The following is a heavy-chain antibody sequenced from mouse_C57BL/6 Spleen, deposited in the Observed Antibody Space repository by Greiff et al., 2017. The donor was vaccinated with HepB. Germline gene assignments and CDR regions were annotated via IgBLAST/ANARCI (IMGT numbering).Heavy chain of an antibody. Sequence: VQLQQPGAELVKPGASVKLSCKASGYTFTSYWMHWVKQRPGRGLEWIGRIVPNSGGTKYNEKFKSKATLTVDKPSSTAYMPLSRLTSEDSAVYYCARGGIYDGYYGAMDYWGQGTSVTVAS. CDR2: IVPNSGGT. CDR3: ARGGIYDGYYGAMDY. CDR1: GYTFTSYW. D-gene: IGHD2-3*01. J-gene: IGHJ4*01. V-gene: IGHV1-72*01.